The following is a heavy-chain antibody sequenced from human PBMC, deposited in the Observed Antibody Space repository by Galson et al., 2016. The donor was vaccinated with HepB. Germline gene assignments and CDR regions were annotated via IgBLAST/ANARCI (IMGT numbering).Heavy chain of an antibody. D-gene: IGHD4-17*01. CDR2: ISSSGNTI. V-gene: IGHV3-11*01. CDR3: ARVGRSDYGDYYFDY. CDR1: GFTFSDYY. Sequence: SLRLSCAASGFTFSDYYMSWIRQAPGKGLEWVSYISSSGNTIYYADSVKGRFTFSRDNANNALYLQMNSPRAEDTAVYYCARVGRSDYGDYYFDYWGQGALVTVSS. J-gene: IGHJ4*02.